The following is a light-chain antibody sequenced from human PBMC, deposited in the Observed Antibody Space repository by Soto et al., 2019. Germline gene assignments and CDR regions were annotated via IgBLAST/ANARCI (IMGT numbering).Light chain of an antibody. CDR3: QAWDSSTGVV. CDR2: QDT. CDR1: KLGDRF. J-gene: IGLJ2*01. V-gene: IGLV3-1*01. Sequence: SYELTQPPSVSVSPGQTASIPCSGDKLGDRFAFWYQQKPGQSPVMVIYQDTRRPSGIPERFSGSNSGNTATLTISGTQAMDEADYYCQAWDSSTGVVFGGGTKVTVL.